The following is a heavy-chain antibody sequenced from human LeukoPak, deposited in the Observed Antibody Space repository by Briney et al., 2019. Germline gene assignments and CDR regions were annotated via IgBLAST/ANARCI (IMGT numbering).Heavy chain of an antibody. D-gene: IGHD4-17*01. CDR2: IGNTGSTT. CDR3: AKAPTTVTTGY. CDR1: GFTFSSNA. Sequence: GGSLRLSCAASGFTFSSNAMSWVRQAPGKGLEWVSTIGNTGSTTYYADSVKGRFTISRDNSNNTLYVQMNSLRVEDTAVYYCAKAPTTVTTGYWGQGTLVTVSS. J-gene: IGHJ4*02. V-gene: IGHV3-23*01.